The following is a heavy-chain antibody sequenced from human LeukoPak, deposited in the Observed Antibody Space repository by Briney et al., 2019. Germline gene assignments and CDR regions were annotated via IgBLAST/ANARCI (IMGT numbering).Heavy chain of an antibody. CDR2: IYHSGSASN. D-gene: IGHD3-3*01. CDR1: GGSISSGGHF. Sequence: SQTLSLTCTVSGGSISSGGHFWSWIRQPPGKGLEWIGCIYHSGSASNYYNPSLKSPVTISIYKSKNQFSLKLNSVTAADTAVYYCARINDFWSGPTLDVWGQGTTVTVSS. CDR3: ARINDFWSGPTLDV. V-gene: IGHV4-30-2*01. J-gene: IGHJ6*02.